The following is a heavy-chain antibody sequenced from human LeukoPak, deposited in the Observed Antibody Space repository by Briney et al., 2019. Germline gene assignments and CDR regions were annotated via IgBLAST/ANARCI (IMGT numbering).Heavy chain of an antibody. Sequence: SKTLSLTCSVSGYSIGSGYDWAWIRQAPGKGLEWIGSINYSGRPYYNPSLKSRVTISVDTSKNQFSLKMTSVTAADTAYYFCARSEIKDYMIYWGQGKPVTVSS. CDR2: INYSGRP. J-gene: IGHJ4*02. D-gene: IGHD3/OR15-3a*01. CDR1: GYSIGSGYD. V-gene: IGHV4-38-2*02. CDR3: ARSEIKDYMIY.